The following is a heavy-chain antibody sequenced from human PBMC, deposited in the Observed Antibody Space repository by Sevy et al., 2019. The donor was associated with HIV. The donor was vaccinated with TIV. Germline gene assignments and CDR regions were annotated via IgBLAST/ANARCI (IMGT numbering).Heavy chain of an antibody. CDR3: ARLLWDAVVVPGTTPGQYFDY. CDR1: GFTFNTYW. Sequence: GGSLRLSCVASGFTFNTYWMTWVRQAPGKGLEWVANINPDGSEKDYVDSLKGRFTVSRDNAETSLYLHMNSLRVEDTAVYLYARLLWDAVVVPGTTPGQYFDYWGQGTLVTVSS. CDR2: INPDGSEK. J-gene: IGHJ4*02. V-gene: IGHV3-7*01. D-gene: IGHD2-15*01.